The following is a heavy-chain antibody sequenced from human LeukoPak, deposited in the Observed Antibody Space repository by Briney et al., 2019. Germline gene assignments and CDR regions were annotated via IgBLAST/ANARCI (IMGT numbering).Heavy chain of an antibody. Sequence: GGSLRLSCAASGFTVSSNYMSWVRQAPGKGLEWVAVISYDGSNKYYADSVKGRFTISRDNSKNTLYLQMNSLRAEDTAVYYCARAGSSSWYYSGHYYYGMDVWGQGTTVTVSS. CDR2: ISYDGSNK. D-gene: IGHD6-13*01. CDR3: ARAGSSSWYYSGHYYYGMDV. V-gene: IGHV3-30-3*01. J-gene: IGHJ6*02. CDR1: GFTVSSNY.